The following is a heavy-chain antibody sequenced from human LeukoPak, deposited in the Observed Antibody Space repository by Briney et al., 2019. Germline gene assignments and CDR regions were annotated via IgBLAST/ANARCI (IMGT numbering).Heavy chain of an antibody. CDR1: GFTFSSYW. J-gene: IGHJ4*02. Sequence: GGSLRLSCAASGFTFSSYWMSWVRQAPGKGLEGVANIKQDGSEKYYVDSVKGRFTISRDNAKNSLYLQMNSLRAEDTAVYYCARGQDYVWGSYPIWGQGTLVTVSS. CDR3: ARGQDYVWGSYPI. V-gene: IGHV3-7*01. CDR2: IKQDGSEK. D-gene: IGHD3-16*01.